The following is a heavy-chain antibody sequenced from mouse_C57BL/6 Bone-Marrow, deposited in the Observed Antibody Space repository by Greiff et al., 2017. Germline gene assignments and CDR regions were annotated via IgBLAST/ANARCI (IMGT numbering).Heavy chain of an antibody. CDR3: ARVNYGSSRYWYFDV. CDR2: SRNKANDYTT. Sequence: EVKVVESGGGLVQSGRSLRLSCATSGFTFSDFYMEWVRQAPGKGLEWIAASRNKANDYTTEYSASVKGRFIVSRDTSQSILYLQMNALRAEDTAIYYCARVNYGSSRYWYFDVWGTGTTVTVSS. D-gene: IGHD1-1*01. J-gene: IGHJ1*03. V-gene: IGHV7-1*01. CDR1: GFTFSDFY.